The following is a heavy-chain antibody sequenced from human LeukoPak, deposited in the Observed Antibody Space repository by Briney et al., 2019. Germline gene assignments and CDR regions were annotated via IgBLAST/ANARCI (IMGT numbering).Heavy chain of an antibody. CDR3: ARHVGVRYSNSHGFDI. CDR1: GGSISSYY. V-gene: IGHV4-4*07. CDR2: IYTSGST. J-gene: IGHJ3*02. Sequence: PSETLSLTCTVSGGSISSYYWSWIRQPAGKGLEWIGRIYTSGSTNYNPSLKSRVTISVDKSKSQFSLKLSSVIAADTAVYYCARHVGVRYSNSHGFDIWGQGTMVTVSS. D-gene: IGHD4-11*01.